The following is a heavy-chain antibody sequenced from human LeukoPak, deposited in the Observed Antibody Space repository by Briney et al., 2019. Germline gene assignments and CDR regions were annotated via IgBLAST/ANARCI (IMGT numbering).Heavy chain of an antibody. V-gene: IGHV4-59*01. D-gene: IGHD3-10*01. J-gene: IGHJ4*02. CDR2: IYYSGST. CDR1: GGSISSYY. Sequence: SETLSLTCTVSGGSISSYYWSWIRQPPGKGLEWIGYIYYSGSTNYNPSLKSRVTISVDTSKNRFSLKLSSVTAADTAVYYCAGALGFGELLDYWGQGTLVTVSS. CDR3: AGALGFGELLDY.